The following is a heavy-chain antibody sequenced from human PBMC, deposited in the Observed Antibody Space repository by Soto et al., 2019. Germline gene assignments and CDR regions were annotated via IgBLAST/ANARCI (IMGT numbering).Heavy chain of an antibody. V-gene: IGHV4-59*08. CDR3: VRGGGYDFWSGYYANFDY. J-gene: IGHJ4*02. CDR1: GGSISSYY. D-gene: IGHD3-3*01. Sequence: SETLSLTCTVSGGSISSYYWSWIQQPPGKGLEWIGYIYYSGSTNYNPSLKSRVTISVDTSKNQFSLKLSSVTAADTAVYYCVRGGGYDFWSGYYANFDYWGQGTLVTVSS. CDR2: IYYSGST.